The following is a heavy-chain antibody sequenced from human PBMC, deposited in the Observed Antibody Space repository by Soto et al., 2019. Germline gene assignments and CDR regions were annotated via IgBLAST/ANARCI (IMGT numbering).Heavy chain of an antibody. CDR1: GGSISSGDYY. Sequence: PSETLSLTCTVSGGSISSGDYYWSWIRQPPGKGLEWIGYIYYSGSTNYNPTLKSRVTISVDTSKNQFSLKLSSVTAADTAVYYCARQSSYGSGSYFYFQHWGQGTMVTAPQ. V-gene: IGHV4-61*08. CDR3: ARQSSYGSGSYFYFQH. CDR2: IYYSGST. D-gene: IGHD3-10*01. J-gene: IGHJ1*01.